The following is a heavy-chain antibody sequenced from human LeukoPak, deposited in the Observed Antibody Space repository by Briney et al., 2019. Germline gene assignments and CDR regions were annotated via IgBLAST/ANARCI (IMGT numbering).Heavy chain of an antibody. Sequence: PSETLSLTCAVSGYSISSGYYWGWIRQPPGKGLEWIGGIYHSGSTYYNPSLKSRVTISVDTSKNQFSLKLSSVTAADTAVYYCARVAYYYDSSEDWFDPWGQGTLVTVSS. J-gene: IGHJ5*02. CDR1: GYSISSGYY. CDR2: IYHSGST. V-gene: IGHV4-38-2*01. CDR3: ARVAYYYDSSEDWFDP. D-gene: IGHD3-22*01.